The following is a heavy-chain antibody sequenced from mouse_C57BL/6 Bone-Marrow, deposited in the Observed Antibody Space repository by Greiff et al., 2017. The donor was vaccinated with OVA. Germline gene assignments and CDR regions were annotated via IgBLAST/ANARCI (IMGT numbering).Heavy chain of an antibody. Sequence: EVQLVESGGGLVKPGGSLKLSCAASGFTFSSYAMSWVRQTPEKRLEWVATISDGGSYTYYPDNVKGRFTISRDNAKNNLYLQMSHLKSEDTAMYYCARVVYDGYAFADWGQGTLVTVSA. J-gene: IGHJ3*01. CDR2: ISDGGSYT. V-gene: IGHV5-4*01. CDR1: GFTFSSYA. D-gene: IGHD2-3*01. CDR3: ARVVYDGYAFAD.